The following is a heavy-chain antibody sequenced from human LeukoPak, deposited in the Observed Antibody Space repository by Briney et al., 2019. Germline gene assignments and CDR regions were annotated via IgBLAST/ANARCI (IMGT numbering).Heavy chain of an antibody. J-gene: IGHJ4*02. CDR3: ASPPYDFWSGYLGY. D-gene: IGHD3-3*01. V-gene: IGHV3-7*01. Sequence: GSLRLSCAASGFTFSSYWMSWVRQAPGKGLEWVANIKQDGSEKYYVDSVKGRFTISRDNAKNSLYLQMNSLRAEDTAVYYCASPPYDFWSGYLGYWGQGTLVTVSS. CDR1: GFTFSSYW. CDR2: IKQDGSEK.